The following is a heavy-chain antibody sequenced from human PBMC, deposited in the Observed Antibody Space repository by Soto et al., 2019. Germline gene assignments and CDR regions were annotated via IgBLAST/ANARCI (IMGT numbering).Heavy chain of an antibody. CDR1: GFTFSSYS. V-gene: IGHV3-21*01. J-gene: IGHJ6*02. Sequence: EVQLVESGGGLVKPGGSLRLSCAASGFTFSSYSMNWVRQAPGKGLEWVSSISSSSSYIYYADSVKGRFTISRDNAKNSLYLQMNSLRAEDTAVYYCAREDRVQLWPGGDYYYGMDVWGQGTTVTVSS. D-gene: IGHD5-18*01. CDR2: ISSSSSYI. CDR3: AREDRVQLWPGGDYYYGMDV.